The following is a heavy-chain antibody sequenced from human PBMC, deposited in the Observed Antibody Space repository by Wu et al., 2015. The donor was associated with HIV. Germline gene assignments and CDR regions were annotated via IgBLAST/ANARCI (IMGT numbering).Heavy chain of an antibody. V-gene: IGHV4-38-2*02. CDR3: ARVPRGNYDFGWFDP. J-gene: IGHJ5*02. Sequence: QVQMHESGPGLVRPSETLSLTCTVSGSSIVTDYCWGWIRQSPGKGLEWIANIYRSGVTYYNSSLKSRVTISLDTSKNQFSLKMSSVTASDTAVYYCARVPRGNYDFGWFDPWGQGALVTVSS. CDR2: IYRSGVT. D-gene: IGHD3-3*01. CDR1: GSSIVTDYC.